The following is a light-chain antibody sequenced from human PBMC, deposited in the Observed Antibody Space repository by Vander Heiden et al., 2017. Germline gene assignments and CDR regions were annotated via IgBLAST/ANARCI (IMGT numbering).Light chain of an antibody. CDR3: QQYNSYPYT. CDR2: KAS. J-gene: IGKJ2*01. Sequence: DIQLTQSPSTLSASVGDRVTITCRASQSISSWLAWYQQKPGKAPKLLIYKASSLESGVPSRFSGSGSGTEFTLTISSLQPDDFATYYCQQYNSYPYTFGQGTKLEIK. V-gene: IGKV1-5*03. CDR1: QSISSW.